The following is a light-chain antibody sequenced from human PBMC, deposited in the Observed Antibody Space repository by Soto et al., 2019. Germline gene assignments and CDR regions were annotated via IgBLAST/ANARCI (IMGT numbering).Light chain of an antibody. Sequence: DIQMTQSPSSLSASVGDRVTITCRASQNIDTYLNWYQQKPGKAPKLLIYAASSLQSGVPSRFSGSGSGTDFTLTIISLQPEDFATYYCQQSYSTPWTFGQGTKVEIK. J-gene: IGKJ1*01. CDR1: QNIDTY. V-gene: IGKV1-39*01. CDR2: AAS. CDR3: QQSYSTPWT.